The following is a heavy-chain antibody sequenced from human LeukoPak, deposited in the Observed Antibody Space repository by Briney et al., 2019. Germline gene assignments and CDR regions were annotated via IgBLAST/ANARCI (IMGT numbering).Heavy chain of an antibody. Sequence: GGSLTLSCAASGFTFSSYAMSWVGQAAGKGLAWVSAISGSGGSTYYADSVKGRFTISRDNSKNTLYRQMNSLRAEDTAVYYRAKDVDIVATTLFDYWGQGTLVTVSS. CDR3: AKDVDIVATTLFDY. CDR1: GFTFSSYA. J-gene: IGHJ4*02. V-gene: IGHV3-23*01. CDR2: ISGSGGST. D-gene: IGHD5-12*01.